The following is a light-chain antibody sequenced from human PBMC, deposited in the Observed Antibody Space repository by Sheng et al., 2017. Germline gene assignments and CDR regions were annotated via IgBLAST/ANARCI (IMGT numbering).Light chain of an antibody. CDR3: QKYDTSPIT. CDR2: GAS. V-gene: IGKV3-20*01. CDR1: QSLSRNY. J-gene: IGKJ5*01. Sequence: EVALTQSPGTLSLSPGERATLSCRASQSLSRNYLAWYQQKPGQSPRLLIYGASTRATGIPDRFTGSGSGTDFTLTITRLEPDDFAVFYCQKYDTSPITFGQGTRLEIK.